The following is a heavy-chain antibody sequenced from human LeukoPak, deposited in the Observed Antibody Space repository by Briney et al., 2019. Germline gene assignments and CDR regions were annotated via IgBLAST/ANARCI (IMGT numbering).Heavy chain of an antibody. CDR1: GFTFSSYG. D-gene: IGHD6-19*01. Sequence: PGGSLRLSCAASGFTFSSYGMHWIRQPPGKGLEWIGEINHSGSTNYNPSLKSRVTISVDTSKNQFSLKLSSVTAADTAVYYCARALGVAVYWYFDLWGRGTLVTVSS. J-gene: IGHJ2*01. V-gene: IGHV4-34*01. CDR2: INHSGST. CDR3: ARALGVAVYWYFDL.